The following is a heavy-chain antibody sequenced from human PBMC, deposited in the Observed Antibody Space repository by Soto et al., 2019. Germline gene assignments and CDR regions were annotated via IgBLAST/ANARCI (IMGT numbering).Heavy chain of an antibody. CDR2: ISWNRGTI. CDR3: EKDKLYSNFEHYFDY. V-gene: IGHV3-9*01. CDR1: GFTFENYA. J-gene: IGHJ4*02. Sequence: EVQLVESGGGFVQPGRSLRLSCTSSGFTFENYAMHWVRQAPGKGLEWVSGISWNRGTIGYADSVRGRFTISRDNAKTSLYLQMDSLRPEYTALYYCEKDKLYSNFEHYFDYWGRGTLVTVSS. D-gene: IGHD4-4*01.